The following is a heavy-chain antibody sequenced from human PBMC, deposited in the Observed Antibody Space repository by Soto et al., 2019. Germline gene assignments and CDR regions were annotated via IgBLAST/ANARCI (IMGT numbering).Heavy chain of an antibody. D-gene: IGHD6-13*01. CDR3: ARLLLGYSSSWYHTDAFDI. CDR1: GGSISSSSYY. CDR2: IYYSGST. J-gene: IGHJ3*02. V-gene: IGHV4-39*01. Sequence: SETLSLTCTVSGGSISSSSYYWGWIRQPPGKGLEWIGSIYYSGSTYYNPSLKSRVTISVDTSKNQFSLKLSSVTAADTAVYYCARLLLGYSSSWYHTDAFDIWGQGTMVT.